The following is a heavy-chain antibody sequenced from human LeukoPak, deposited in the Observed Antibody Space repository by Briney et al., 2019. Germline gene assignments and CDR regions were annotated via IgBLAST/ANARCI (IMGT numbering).Heavy chain of an antibody. J-gene: IGHJ6*02. CDR1: GFTFSSYA. V-gene: IGHV3-64*04. Sequence: GGSLRLSCSASGFTFSSYAMHWVRQAPGKGLEYVSAISSNGGSTYYADSVKGRFTISRDNSKNTLYLQMNSLRAEDTAVYYCASTSLPATGFYYYYGMDVWGQGTTVTVSS. CDR2: ISSNGGST. D-gene: IGHD2-2*01. CDR3: ASTSLPATGFYYYYGMDV.